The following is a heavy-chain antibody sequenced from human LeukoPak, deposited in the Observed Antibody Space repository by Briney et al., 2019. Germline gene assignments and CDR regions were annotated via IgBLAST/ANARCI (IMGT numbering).Heavy chain of an antibody. CDR1: GFTVSTNY. Sequence: GGSLRLSCAASGFTVSTNYMSWVRQAPGKGPEWVSILYNNGNTYYTDSVKGRFTISRDNSKNTLYLQMNSLRSEDTAVYYCARDATGDGDLESWGQGTLVTVSP. V-gene: IGHV3-66*03. D-gene: IGHD4-17*01. J-gene: IGHJ5*02. CDR3: ARDATGDGDLES. CDR2: LYNNGNT.